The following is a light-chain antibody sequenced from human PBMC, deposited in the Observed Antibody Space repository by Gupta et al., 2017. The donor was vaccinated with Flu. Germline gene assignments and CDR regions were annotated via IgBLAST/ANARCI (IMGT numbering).Light chain of an antibody. CDR1: QSISSY. CDR2: SAS. Sequence: DIQLIQSPSSLSASVGDRVTITCRASQSISSYLNWYQQTPGKAPKFLIYSASNLQRGVSSRFSGSGSGTDFTLTISSLQPEDFATYYCQQSDTTPLTFGGGTKVEMK. J-gene: IGKJ4*01. V-gene: IGKV1-39*01. CDR3: QQSDTTPLT.